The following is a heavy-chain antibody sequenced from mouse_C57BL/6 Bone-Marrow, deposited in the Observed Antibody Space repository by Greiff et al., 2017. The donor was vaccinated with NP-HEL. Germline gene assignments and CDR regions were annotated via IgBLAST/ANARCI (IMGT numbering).Heavy chain of an antibody. Sequence: VKLQESGAELVKPGASVKMSCKASGYTFTTYPIEWMKQNHGKSLEWIGNFHPYNDDTKYNEKFKGKATLTVEKSSSTVYLELSRLTSDDSAVYYCARGDGYPHYYAMDYWGQGTSVTVSS. J-gene: IGHJ4*01. CDR2: FHPYNDDT. CDR3: ARGDGYPHYYAMDY. D-gene: IGHD2-3*01. CDR1: GYTFTTYP. V-gene: IGHV1-47*01.